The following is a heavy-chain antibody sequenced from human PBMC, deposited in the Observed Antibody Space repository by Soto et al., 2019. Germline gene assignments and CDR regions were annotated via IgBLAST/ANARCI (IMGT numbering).Heavy chain of an antibody. D-gene: IGHD6-19*01. CDR1: GGSISSSNW. V-gene: IGHV4-4*02. CDR3: ANIAVAGHFEY. Sequence: QVLLQESGPGLVKPSGTLSLTCAVSGGSISSSNWWSWVRQPPGKELEWIGEIYHNGSTNYIPSLRGRVTISVDKTKKQLSLKLNSVTGADMAVYYCANIAVAGHFEYWGQGTLVTVSS. CDR2: IYHNGST. J-gene: IGHJ4*02.